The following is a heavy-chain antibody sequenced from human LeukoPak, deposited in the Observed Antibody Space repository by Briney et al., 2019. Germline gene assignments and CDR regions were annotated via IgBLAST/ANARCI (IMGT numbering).Heavy chain of an antibody. Sequence: ASVKVSCKASGYTFTGYYMHWVRQAPGQGLEWMGWINPNSGGTNYAQKFQGRVTMTRDTSISTAYMELSRLRSDDTAVYYCARGSYSGSSVSSFWFDPWGQGTLVTVSS. CDR1: GYTFTGYY. D-gene: IGHD6-6*01. V-gene: IGHV1-2*02. CDR3: ARGSYSGSSVSSFWFDP. CDR2: INPNSGGT. J-gene: IGHJ5*02.